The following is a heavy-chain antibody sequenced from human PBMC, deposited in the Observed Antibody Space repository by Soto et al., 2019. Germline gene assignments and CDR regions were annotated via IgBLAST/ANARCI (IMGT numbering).Heavy chain of an antibody. J-gene: IGHJ4*02. CDR3: ARVGRDAIAAAGTIHY. CDR1: GGSFSGYY. Sequence: TLSLTCAVYGGSFSGYYWSWIRQPPGKGLEWIGEINHSGSTNYNPSLKSRVTISVDTSKNQFSLKLSSVTAADTAVYYCARVGRDAIAAAGTIHYWGQGTLVTVSS. D-gene: IGHD6-13*01. CDR2: INHSGST. V-gene: IGHV4-34*01.